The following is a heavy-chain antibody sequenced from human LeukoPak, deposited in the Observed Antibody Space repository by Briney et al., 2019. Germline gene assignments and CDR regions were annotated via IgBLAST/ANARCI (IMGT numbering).Heavy chain of an antibody. Sequence: GGSLRLSCAASGFTFSSYSMNWVRQAPGKGLEWVSSISSSSSYIYYADSVKGRFTVSRDNAKNSLYLQMNSLRAEDTAVYYCARDRIQLWLLDYWGQGTLVTVSS. CDR1: GFTFSSYS. D-gene: IGHD5-18*01. CDR3: ARDRIQLWLLDY. CDR2: ISSSSSYI. V-gene: IGHV3-21*01. J-gene: IGHJ4*02.